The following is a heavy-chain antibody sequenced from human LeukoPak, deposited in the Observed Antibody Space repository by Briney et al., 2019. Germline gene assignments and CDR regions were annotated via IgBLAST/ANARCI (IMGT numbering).Heavy chain of an antibody. V-gene: IGHV3-23*01. D-gene: IGHD5-12*01. J-gene: IGHJ4*02. Sequence: GGSLRLSCAASGFTFSTCAMNWVRQAPGKGLEWVSGISPGGGPTYYADSVRGRFSISRDDLKNTLYLQMTNLRAEDTAVYYCAKDGAWLRFDDWGQGILVTVSS. CDR2: ISPGGGPT. CDR1: GFTFSTCA. CDR3: AKDGAWLRFDD.